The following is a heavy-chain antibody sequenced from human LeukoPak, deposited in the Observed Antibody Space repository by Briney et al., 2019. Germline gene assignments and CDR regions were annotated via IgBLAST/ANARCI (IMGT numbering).Heavy chain of an antibody. CDR1: GFSFSSYA. D-gene: IGHD6-13*01. CDR3: VKDYATIAAAANPLFDY. Sequence: GGSLRLSCAASGFSFSSYAVTWVRQAPGKGLEWVSGITGSGDTTFYADSVKGRFTISRDNSKNTLYLQMHSLRAEDTAVYYCVKDYATIAAAANPLFDYWGQGALVTVSS. J-gene: IGHJ4*02. CDR2: ITGSGDTT. V-gene: IGHV3-23*01.